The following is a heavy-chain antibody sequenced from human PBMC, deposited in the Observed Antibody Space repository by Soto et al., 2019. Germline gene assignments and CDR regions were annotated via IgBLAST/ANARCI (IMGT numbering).Heavy chain of an antibody. Sequence: EVQLVESGGGLVKPGGSLRLSCAASGFTFNTYSMNWVRQAPGKGLEWVSGISSSSSHIYYADSVKGRFTISRDNAKSSLFRQMNSLRAEDTAVYYCARDLGSGWTLDYWGQGTLVTVSS. CDR2: ISSSSSHI. V-gene: IGHV3-21*01. J-gene: IGHJ4*02. D-gene: IGHD6-19*01. CDR3: ARDLGSGWTLDY. CDR1: GFTFNTYS.